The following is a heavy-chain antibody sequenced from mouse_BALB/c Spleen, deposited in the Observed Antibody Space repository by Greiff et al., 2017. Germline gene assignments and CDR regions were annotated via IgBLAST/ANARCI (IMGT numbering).Heavy chain of an antibody. J-gene: IGHJ2*01. CDR2: IWAGGST. CDR3: ARDRGTGLYYFDY. Sequence: VKLVESGPGLVAPSQSLSITCTASGFSLTSYGVHWVRQPPGKGLEWLGVIWAGGSTNYNSALMSRLSISKDNSKSQVFLKMNSLQTDDTAMYYCARDRGTGLYYFDYGGQGTTLTVSS. V-gene: IGHV2-9*02. D-gene: IGHD2-14*01. CDR1: GFSLTSYG.